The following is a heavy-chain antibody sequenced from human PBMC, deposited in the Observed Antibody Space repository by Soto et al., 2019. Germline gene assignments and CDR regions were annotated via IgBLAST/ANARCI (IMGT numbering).Heavy chain of an antibody. D-gene: IGHD4-17*01. Sequence: GSLRLSCAASGFTFSSYGMHWVRQAPGKGLEWVAVIWYDGSNKYYADSVKGRFTISRDNSKNTLYLQMNSLRAEDTAVYYCARDSPTVTTDYWGQGTLVTVSS. CDR1: GFTFSSYG. CDR2: IWYDGSNK. J-gene: IGHJ4*02. CDR3: ARDSPTVTTDY. V-gene: IGHV3-33*01.